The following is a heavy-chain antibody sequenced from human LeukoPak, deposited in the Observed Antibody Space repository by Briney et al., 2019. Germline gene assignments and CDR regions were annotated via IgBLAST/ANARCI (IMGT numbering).Heavy chain of an antibody. J-gene: IGHJ5*02. CDR1: GVSISSGDYY. CDR3: ARDSKVTMVRGDP. V-gene: IGHV4-31*03. D-gene: IGHD3-10*01. Sequence: SETLSLTCTVSGVSISSGDYYWSWVRQHPGKGLEWIGYIYYSGSTYYNPSLKSRVTISVDTSKNQFSLKLSSVTAADTAVYYCARDSKVTMVRGDPWGQGTLVTVSS. CDR2: IYYSGST.